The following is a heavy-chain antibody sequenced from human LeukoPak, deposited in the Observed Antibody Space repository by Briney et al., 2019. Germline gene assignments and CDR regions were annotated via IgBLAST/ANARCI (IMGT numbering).Heavy chain of an antibody. Sequence: PGGSLRLSCAASGFTFSSYAMHWVRQAPGKGLEWVASISYDGSKKYYADSLKGRFTIPRDNSKKTLYLQMNSLRAEDTAVYYCAKDGDLYGHADYWGQGTLVTVSS. CDR2: ISYDGSKK. D-gene: IGHD4-17*01. J-gene: IGHJ4*02. CDR3: AKDGDLYGHADY. CDR1: GFTFSSYA. V-gene: IGHV3-30-3*02.